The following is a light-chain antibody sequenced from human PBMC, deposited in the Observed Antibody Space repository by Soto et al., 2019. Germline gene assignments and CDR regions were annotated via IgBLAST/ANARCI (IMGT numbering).Light chain of an antibody. J-gene: IGLJ2*01. Sequence: QSALTQPASVSGSPGQSITISCTGTSSDVGGYNYVSWHQQHPGKAPKFMIYEVSNRPSGVSNRFSGAKSGNTASLTISGLQAEDEAAYYCSSYTRNSTLVFGGGTKVTVL. CDR2: EVS. V-gene: IGLV2-14*01. CDR1: SSDVGGYNY. CDR3: SSYTRNSTLV.